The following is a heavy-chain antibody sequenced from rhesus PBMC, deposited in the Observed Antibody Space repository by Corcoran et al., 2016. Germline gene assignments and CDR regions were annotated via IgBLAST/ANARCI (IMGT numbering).Heavy chain of an antibody. CDR1: GYSISRGYY. J-gene: IGHJ4*01. CDR2: LYGGSGST. D-gene: IGHD5-36*02. Sequence: QVQLQESGPGLVQPSETLSLTCAVSGYSISRGYYCGWTRQPPGKGLAWIGSLYGGSGSTSYNPSLKRRVTISTDTSKNQLSLKLSSVTAADTAVYYCARRLATVTLSYFDYWGQGVLVTVSS. CDR3: ARRLATVTLSYFDY. V-gene: IGHV4S7*01.